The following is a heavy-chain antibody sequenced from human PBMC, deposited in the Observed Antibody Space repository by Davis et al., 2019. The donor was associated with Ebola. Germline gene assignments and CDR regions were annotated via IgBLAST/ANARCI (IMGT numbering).Heavy chain of an antibody. D-gene: IGHD3-22*01. J-gene: IGHJ4*02. CDR1: GITFSQYW. CDR3: ASEYSRGYGSDY. Sequence: GESLKISCAASGITFSQYWMSWVRQAPGKGLEWVANIKQDGSEKHYVDSVKGRFTSSRDNAKNSLYLEMNSLRAEDTAIYYCASEYSRGYGSDYWGQGTLVTVSS. V-gene: IGHV3-7*01. CDR2: IKQDGSEK.